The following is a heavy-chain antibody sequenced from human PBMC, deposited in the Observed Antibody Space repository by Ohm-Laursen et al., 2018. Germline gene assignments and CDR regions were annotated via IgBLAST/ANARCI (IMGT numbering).Heavy chain of an antibody. CDR1: GFTFSDYY. CDR3: ARDINYYDSSGLPDY. CDR2: ISSSGSTI. D-gene: IGHD3-22*01. V-gene: IGHV3-11*01. J-gene: IGHJ4*02. Sequence: SLRLSCTASGFTFSDYYMSWIRQAPGKGLEWVSYISSSGSTIYYADSVKGRFTISRDNAKNSLYLQMNSLRAEGTAVYYCARDINYYDSSGLPDYWGQGTLVTVSS.